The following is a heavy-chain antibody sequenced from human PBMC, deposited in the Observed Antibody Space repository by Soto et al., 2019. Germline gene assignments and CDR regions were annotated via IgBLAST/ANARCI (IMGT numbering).Heavy chain of an antibody. Sequence: QVQLVQSGGGVVQPRRSLRLSCAASGFTFSSYVTHWVRQAPGKGLEWVAVISHDGNNKYYADSVKGRFTISRDNSKNTLYLQMNSLRTEDTAVYYCAKGGPDCASTTCYLLVAFDIWGQGTMVTVSS. V-gene: IGHV3-30*18. J-gene: IGHJ3*02. D-gene: IGHD2-2*01. CDR2: ISHDGNNK. CDR3: AKGGPDCASTTCYLLVAFDI. CDR1: GFTFSSYV.